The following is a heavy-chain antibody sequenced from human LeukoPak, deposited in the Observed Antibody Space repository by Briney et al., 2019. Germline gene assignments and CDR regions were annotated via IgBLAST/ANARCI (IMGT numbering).Heavy chain of an antibody. CDR2: THYGGTT. J-gene: IGHJ4*02. Sequence: SETLSLTCTVSDGAITGYYWGWIRQPPGKGLDWVGHTHYGGTTNFNPSLKSRVTISVDTSKNQFSLKVTSVTAADTAVYYCARGYSTSWTYYFDYWGQGALVTVSS. CDR3: ARGYSTSWTYYFDY. V-gene: IGHV4-59*01. D-gene: IGHD6-13*01. CDR1: DGAITGYY.